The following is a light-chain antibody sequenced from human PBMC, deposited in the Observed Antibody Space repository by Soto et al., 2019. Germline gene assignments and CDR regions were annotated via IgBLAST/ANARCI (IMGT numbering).Light chain of an antibody. CDR1: SSDIDNYNY. CDR2: DVS. CDR3: SSYTSSATYV. J-gene: IGLJ1*01. V-gene: IGLV2-14*03. Sequence: QSVLTQPSSVSGSPGQSITISCTGNSSDIDNYNYVSWYQHHPGKAPKLIIYDVSNRPSGVSNRFSASKSGNTASLTISGLQAEDEADYYCSSYTSSATYVFGTGTKVTVL.